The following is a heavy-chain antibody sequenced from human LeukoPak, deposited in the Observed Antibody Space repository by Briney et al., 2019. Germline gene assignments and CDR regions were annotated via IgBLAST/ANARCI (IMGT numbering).Heavy chain of an antibody. CDR3: AKDYDILTGYYTDYFDY. CDR2: ISGSGGST. J-gene: IGHJ4*02. Sequence: PGGSLRLSCAASGFTFSSYAMSWARQAPGKGLEWVSAISGSGGSTYYADSVKGRFTISRDNSKNTLYLQMNSLRAEDTAVYYCAKDYDILTGYYTDYFDYWGQGTLVTVSS. CDR1: GFTFSSYA. D-gene: IGHD3-9*01. V-gene: IGHV3-23*01.